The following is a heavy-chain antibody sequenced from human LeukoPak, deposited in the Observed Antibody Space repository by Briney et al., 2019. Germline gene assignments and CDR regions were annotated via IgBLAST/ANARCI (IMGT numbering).Heavy chain of an antibody. CDR3: AKAFITTEYFDY. J-gene: IGHJ4*02. CDR1: GFAFSNYW. Sequence: GGSLKLSCAASGFAFSNYWMHWVRRAPGKGLVWVSRIDSDGSGTVYPASVKGRFTISRDNAKNMLYLQMNSLRAEDTAVYYCAKAFITTEYFDYWGQGTLVTVSS. V-gene: IGHV3-74*01. D-gene: IGHD3-22*01. CDR2: IDSDGSGT.